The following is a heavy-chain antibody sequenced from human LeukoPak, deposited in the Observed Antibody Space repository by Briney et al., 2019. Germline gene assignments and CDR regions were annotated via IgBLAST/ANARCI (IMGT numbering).Heavy chain of an antibody. CDR2: ISYDGSNK. CDR3: ARASDY. CDR1: GFTFSSYA. Sequence: QPGGSLRLSCAASGFTFSSYAMHWVRQAPGKGLEWVAVISYDGSNKYYADSVKGRFTISRDNSKNTLYLQMNSLRAEDTAVYYCARASDYWGQGTLVTVSS. V-gene: IGHV3-30-3*01. J-gene: IGHJ4*02.